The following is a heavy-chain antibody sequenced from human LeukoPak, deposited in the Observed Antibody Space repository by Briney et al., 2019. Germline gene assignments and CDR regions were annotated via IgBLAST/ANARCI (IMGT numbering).Heavy chain of an antibody. CDR2: IYSGGST. Sequence: GGSLRLSCAASGFTVSSNYMSWVRQAPGKGLEWVSVIYSGGSTYYADSVKGRFTISRDNSKNTLYLQMHSLRAEDTAVYYCARESPYCSGGSCQNYWGQGTLVTVSS. J-gene: IGHJ4*02. CDR1: GFTVSSNY. D-gene: IGHD2-15*01. V-gene: IGHV3-66*01. CDR3: ARESPYCSGGSCQNY.